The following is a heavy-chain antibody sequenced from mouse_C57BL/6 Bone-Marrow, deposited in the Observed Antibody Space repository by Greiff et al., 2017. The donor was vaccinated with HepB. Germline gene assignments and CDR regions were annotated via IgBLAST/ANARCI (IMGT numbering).Heavy chain of an antibody. CDR3: ERRGNYYWYIDG. CDR2: IYPGSGST. V-gene: IGHV1-55*01. Sequence: VQLQQPGAELVKPGASVKMSCKASGYTFTSYWITWVKQRPGQGLEWIGDIYPGSGSTNYNEKFKSKATLTVDTSSSTAYMQLSSLTYEDYAGYDCERRGNYYWYIDGWGKGMTVIVSA. CDR1: GYTFTSYW. D-gene: IGHD2-1*01. J-gene: IGHJ1*03.